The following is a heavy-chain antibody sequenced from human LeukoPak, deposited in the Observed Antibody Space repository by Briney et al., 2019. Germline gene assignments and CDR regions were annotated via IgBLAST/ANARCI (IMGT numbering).Heavy chain of an antibody. V-gene: IGHV1-2*02. Sequence: ASVKVSCKASGYTFTGYYMHWVRQAPGQGLEWMGWINPNSGGTNYAQKFQGRVTMTRDTSISTAYMELSRLRTDDTAVYNCARGWIQLWWSAFDIWGQGGIVTVSS. J-gene: IGHJ3*02. CDR3: ARGWIQLWWSAFDI. CDR1: GYTFTGYY. D-gene: IGHD5-18*01. CDR2: INPNSGGT.